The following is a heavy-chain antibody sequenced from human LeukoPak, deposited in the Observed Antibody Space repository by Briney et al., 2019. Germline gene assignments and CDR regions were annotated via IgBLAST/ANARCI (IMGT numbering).Heavy chain of an antibody. Sequence: ASVKVSCKASGYIFTNYDITWVRQAPGQGLEWMGWISTYNGNTDYGEKFQDRVTMTTDTSTSTAYMDLRSLRSDDTAVYYCARDNNGGNYHEARFDYWGQGALVTVSP. CDR2: ISTYNGNT. CDR1: GYIFTNYD. D-gene: IGHD4/OR15-4a*01. CDR3: ARDNNGGNYHEARFDY. V-gene: IGHV1-18*01. J-gene: IGHJ4*02.